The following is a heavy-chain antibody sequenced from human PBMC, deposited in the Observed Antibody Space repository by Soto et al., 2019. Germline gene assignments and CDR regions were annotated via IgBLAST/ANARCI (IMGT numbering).Heavy chain of an antibody. CDR3: ARYDAESGSNKLDP. Sequence: QVQLQESGPGVVKPSETLSVTCTVSGGSVSSRSHFWSWIRQPPGGGLQWIGYIYYSGSTNYNPSLKSRATLSVDTSRNQFSLRLTSVTAADTAVYYCARYDAESGSNKLDPWGQGTLVTVSS. CDR2: IYYSGST. D-gene: IGHD5-12*01. CDR1: GGSVSSRSHF. V-gene: IGHV4-61*01. J-gene: IGHJ5*02.